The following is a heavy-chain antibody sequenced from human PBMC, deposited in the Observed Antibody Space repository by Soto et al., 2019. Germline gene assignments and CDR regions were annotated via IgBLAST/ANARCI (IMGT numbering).Heavy chain of an antibody. CDR3: VPLSSGYYFDY. V-gene: IGHV3-30*03. Sequence: PGGSLRLSCAASGFTFRSYGMHCVRQAPGKGLEWVAVISYDGSNKYYVDSVKGRFTISRDNSKNTLYLQMNSLRAEDTAVYYCVPLSSGYYFDYWGQGTLVTVSS. D-gene: IGHD3-22*01. CDR1: GFTFRSYG. CDR2: ISYDGSNK. J-gene: IGHJ4*02.